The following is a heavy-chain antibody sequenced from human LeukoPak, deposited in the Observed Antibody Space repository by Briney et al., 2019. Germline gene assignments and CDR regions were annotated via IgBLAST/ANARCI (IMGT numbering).Heavy chain of an antibody. CDR2: IIPIFGTA. CDR1: GGTFSSYA. J-gene: IGHJ5*02. Sequence: SVNVSCKASGGTFSSYAISWVRQAPGQGLEWMGGIIPIFGTANYAQKFQGRVTITADESTSTAYMELSSLRSEDTAVYYCARDAARLLWFGELRAWFDPWGQGTLVTVSS. CDR3: ARDAARLLWFGELRAWFDP. V-gene: IGHV1-69*13. D-gene: IGHD3-10*01.